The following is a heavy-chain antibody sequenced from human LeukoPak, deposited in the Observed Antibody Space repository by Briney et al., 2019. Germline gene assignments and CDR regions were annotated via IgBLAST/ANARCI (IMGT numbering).Heavy chain of an antibody. CDR2: IYYSGST. CDR1: GGSINSGSHY. V-gene: IGHV4-61*01. D-gene: IGHD1-26*01. Sequence: SETLSLTCTVSGGSINSGSHYWGWLRQPPGKGLEWIGYIYYSGSTNYNPSLKSRVTISVDTSKNQFSLKLSSVTAADTAVYYCARLSFFRGSYVFDYWGQGTLVTVSS. J-gene: IGHJ4*02. CDR3: ARLSFFRGSYVFDY.